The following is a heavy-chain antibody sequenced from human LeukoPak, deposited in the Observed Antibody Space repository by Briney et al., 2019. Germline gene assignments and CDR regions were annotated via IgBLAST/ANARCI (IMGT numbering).Heavy chain of an antibody. J-gene: IGHJ3*02. Sequence: PGGSLRLSCAASGFTFDDYGMSWVRQAPGKGLEWVSGINWNGGSTGYADSVKGRFTISRDNAKNSLYLQMNSLRAEDTALYYCARDQVWNDEPDAFDIWGQGTMVTVSS. CDR2: INWNGGST. V-gene: IGHV3-20*04. CDR3: ARDQVWNDEPDAFDI. CDR1: GFTFDDYG. D-gene: IGHD1-1*01.